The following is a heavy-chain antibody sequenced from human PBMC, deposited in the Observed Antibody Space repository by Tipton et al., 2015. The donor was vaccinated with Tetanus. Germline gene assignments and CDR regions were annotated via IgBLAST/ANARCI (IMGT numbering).Heavy chain of an antibody. D-gene: IGHD6-6*01. CDR2: IYYGGST. J-gene: IGHJ6*03. CDR1: GGSISSSSYY. V-gene: IGHV4-39*01. CDR3: ARHVEQLVPYYYYYMDV. Sequence: TLSLTCTVSGGSISSSSYYWGWIRQPPGKGLEWIGSIYYGGSTYYNPSLKSRLTISVDTSKNQFSLKLSSVTAADTAVYYCARHVEQLVPYYYYYMDVWGEGTTVTVSS.